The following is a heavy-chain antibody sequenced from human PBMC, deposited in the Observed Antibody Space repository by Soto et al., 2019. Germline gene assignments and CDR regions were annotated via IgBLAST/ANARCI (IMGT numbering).Heavy chain of an antibody. J-gene: IGHJ3*02. D-gene: IGHD5-12*01. Sequence: PGESLKISCKGSAYIFINYWIGWVRQLPGRGLEWMGIIFPADSDTRYSPSFQGHVSISADTSVNTAYLQWSSLKASDTAIYYCATYDGGTSNDAFDIWGQGTMVTVPS. CDR1: AYIFINYW. CDR3: ATYDGGTSNDAFDI. V-gene: IGHV5-51*01. CDR2: IFPADSDT.